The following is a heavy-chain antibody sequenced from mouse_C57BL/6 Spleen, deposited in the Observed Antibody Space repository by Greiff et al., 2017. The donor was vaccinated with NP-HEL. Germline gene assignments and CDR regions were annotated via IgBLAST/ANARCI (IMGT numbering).Heavy chain of an antibody. V-gene: IGHV1-62-2*01. CDR3: AREDGLRRERAYAMDY. J-gene: IGHJ4*01. CDR1: GYTFTEYT. CDR2: FYPGSGSI. Sequence: QVQLKQSGAELVKPGASVKLSCKASGYTFTEYTIHWVKQRSGQGLEWIGWFYPGSGSIKYNEKFKDKATLTADKSSSTVYMELSRLTSEDSAVYFCAREDGLRRERAYAMDYWGQGTSVTVSS. D-gene: IGHD2-12*01.